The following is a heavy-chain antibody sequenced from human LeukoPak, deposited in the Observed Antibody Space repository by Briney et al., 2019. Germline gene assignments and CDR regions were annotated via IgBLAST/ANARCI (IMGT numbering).Heavy chain of an antibody. Sequence: GASVKVSCKASGYTFTSYGISWVRQAPGQGPEWMGWISAYNGNTNYAQKLQGRVTMTTDTSTSTAYMELRSLRSDDTAVYYCARVTDGGYYYDSSGWTYWGQGTLVTVSS. J-gene: IGHJ4*02. V-gene: IGHV1-18*01. D-gene: IGHD3-22*01. CDR1: GYTFTSYG. CDR3: ARVTDGGYYYDSSGWTY. CDR2: ISAYNGNT.